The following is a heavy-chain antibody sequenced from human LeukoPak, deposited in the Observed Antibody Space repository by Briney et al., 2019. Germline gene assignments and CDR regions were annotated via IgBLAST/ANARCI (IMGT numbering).Heavy chain of an antibody. D-gene: IGHD6-19*01. Sequence: PSETLSLTCSVSGASISSYYWSWIRQSPGKGPEWIGYIYYSGTINYNPSLKSRVTISIDTSKNQFSLKLISVTAADTAVYYCARQGIRGQWLVHFDYWGQETLVTVSS. V-gene: IGHV4-59*08. CDR3: ARQGIRGQWLVHFDY. CDR2: IYYSGTI. CDR1: GASISSYY. J-gene: IGHJ4*02.